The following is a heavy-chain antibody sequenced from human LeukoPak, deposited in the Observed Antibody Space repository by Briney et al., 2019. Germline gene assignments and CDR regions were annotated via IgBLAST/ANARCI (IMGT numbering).Heavy chain of an antibody. CDR3: ATSRRYCSSTSCYGFDY. V-gene: IGHV1-46*01. J-gene: IGHJ4*02. D-gene: IGHD2-2*01. CDR2: INPSGGST. CDR1: GYTFTSYY. Sequence: GASVNVSCKASGYTFTSYYMHWVRQAPGQGLQWMGIINPSGGSTTYAQKFQGRVTMTSDMSTSTVYMELSSLRSEDTAVYYCATSRRYCSSTSCYGFDYWGQGTLVAVSS.